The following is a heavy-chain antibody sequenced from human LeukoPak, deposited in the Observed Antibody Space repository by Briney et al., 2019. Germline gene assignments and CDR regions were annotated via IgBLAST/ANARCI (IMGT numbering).Heavy chain of an antibody. CDR2: INHSGST. Sequence: SETLSLTCAVYGGSFSGYYWSWIRQPTGKGLEWIGEINHSGSTNYNPSLKSRVTISVDTSKNQFSLQLNSVTPEDTAVYYCARDIGYSYGFFDYWGQGTLVTVSS. J-gene: IGHJ4*02. CDR3: ARDIGYSYGFFDY. CDR1: GGSFSGYY. V-gene: IGHV4-34*01. D-gene: IGHD5-18*01.